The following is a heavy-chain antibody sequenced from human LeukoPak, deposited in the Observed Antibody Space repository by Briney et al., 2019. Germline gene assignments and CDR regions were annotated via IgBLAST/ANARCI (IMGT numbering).Heavy chain of an antibody. V-gene: IGHV3-7*01. D-gene: IGHD3-16*02. CDR3: ARRIGAWGSYPLDY. J-gene: IGHJ4*02. Sequence: GGSLRLSCAVSGFTFSSFWMSWVRQAPGKGLEWVANIKQDGSEKYYVDSVKGRFTISRDNAKNSLYLQMNSLRAEDTAVYYCARRIGAWGSYPLDYWGQGTLVTVSS. CDR2: IKQDGSEK. CDR1: GFTFSSFW.